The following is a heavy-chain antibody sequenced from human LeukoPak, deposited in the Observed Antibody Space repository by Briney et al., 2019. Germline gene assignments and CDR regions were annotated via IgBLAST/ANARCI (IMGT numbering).Heavy chain of an antibody. CDR3: AIWSLVGAPRNAFDI. Sequence: GGSLRLSCAASGFTVSSNYMSWVRQAPGKGLEWVSVIYSGGSTYYADSVKGRFTISRDNSKSTLYLQMNSLRAEDTAVYYCAIWSLVGAPRNAFDIWGQGTMVTVSS. J-gene: IGHJ3*02. V-gene: IGHV3-66*01. CDR2: IYSGGST. CDR1: GFTVSSNY. D-gene: IGHD1-26*01.